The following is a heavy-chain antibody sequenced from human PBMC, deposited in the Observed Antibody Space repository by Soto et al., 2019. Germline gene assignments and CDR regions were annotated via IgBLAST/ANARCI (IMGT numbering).Heavy chain of an antibody. CDR3: ARDSSGYDYLDY. V-gene: IGHV4-31*03. CDR1: GGSISSGGYY. Sequence: PSETLSLTCTVSGGSISSGGYYWSWIRQHPGKGLEWIGYIYYSGSTYYNPSLKSRVTISVDTSTNQFSLKLSSVTAADTAVYYCARDSSGYDYLDYWGQGILVTVSS. D-gene: IGHD5-12*01. CDR2: IYYSGST. J-gene: IGHJ4*02.